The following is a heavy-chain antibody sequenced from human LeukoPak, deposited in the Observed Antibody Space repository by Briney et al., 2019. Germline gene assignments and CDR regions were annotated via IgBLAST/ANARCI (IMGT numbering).Heavy chain of an antibody. Sequence: GRSLRLSCAASGFTFSSYAMHWVRQAPGKGLEWVAVISYDGSNKYYADSVKGRFTISRDNSKNTLYLQMNSLRAEDTAVYYCAGGKSGYYTSYYFDYWGQGTLVTVSS. CDR2: ISYDGSNK. CDR1: GFTFSSYA. J-gene: IGHJ4*02. CDR3: AGGKSGYYTSYYFDY. V-gene: IGHV3-30-3*01. D-gene: IGHD3-22*01.